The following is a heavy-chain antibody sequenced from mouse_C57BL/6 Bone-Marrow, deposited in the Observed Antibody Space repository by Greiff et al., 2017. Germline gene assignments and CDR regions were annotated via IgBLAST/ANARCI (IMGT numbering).Heavy chain of an antibody. CDR2: INPSSGYT. Sequence: QVQLKQSGAELAKPGASVKLSCKASGYTFTSYWMHWVKQRPGQGLEWIGYINPSSGYTKYNQKFKDKATLTADKSSSTAYMQLSSLTYEDSAVYYCATHYDYDPAWFAYWGQGTLVTVSA. D-gene: IGHD2-4*01. J-gene: IGHJ3*01. CDR1: GYTFTSYW. V-gene: IGHV1-7*01. CDR3: ATHYDYDPAWFAY.